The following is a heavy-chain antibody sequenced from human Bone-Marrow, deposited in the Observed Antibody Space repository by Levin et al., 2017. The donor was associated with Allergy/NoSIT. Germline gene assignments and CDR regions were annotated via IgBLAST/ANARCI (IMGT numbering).Heavy chain of an antibody. CDR1: GYTFTSYD. D-gene: IGHD4-17*01. V-gene: IGHV1-8*01. Sequence: GESLKISCKASGYTFTSYDINWVRQATGQGLEWMGWMNPNSGNTGYAQKFQGRVTMTRNTSISTAYMELSSLRSEDTAVYYCARGRWMTTVTFDYWGQGTLVTVSS. CDR3: ARGRWMTTVTFDY. J-gene: IGHJ4*02. CDR2: MNPNSGNT.